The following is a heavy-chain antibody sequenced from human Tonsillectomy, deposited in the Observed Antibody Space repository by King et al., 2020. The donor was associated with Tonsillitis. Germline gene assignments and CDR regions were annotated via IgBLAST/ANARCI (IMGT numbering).Heavy chain of an antibody. J-gene: IGHJ4*02. V-gene: IGHV3-7*01. Sequence: VQLVESGGGLFQPGGSLRLSCAASGFTFSTYWMTWVRQAPGKGLEWVANIKQDGNEKYYLASVKGRFTISRDNAKNSLYLQMNSLRAEATAVYYCASYYDSSGSSGFDYWGQGTLVTVSS. CDR1: GFTFSTYW. D-gene: IGHD3-22*01. CDR2: IKQDGNEK. CDR3: ASYYDSSGSSGFDY.